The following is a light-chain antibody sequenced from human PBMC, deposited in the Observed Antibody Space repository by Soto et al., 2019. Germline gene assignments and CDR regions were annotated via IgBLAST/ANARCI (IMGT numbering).Light chain of an antibody. J-gene: IGKJ4*01. Sequence: IQLTQSPSSLSASVGEGVTMACRASESISDYLNWYQHKPVEAPKVLVYSASTLRGGVPSRFSGTGSGTEFTLTISCLQSEDFATYYCRQYYSYPPLTFGGGTKVDIK. CDR1: ESISDY. CDR2: SAS. CDR3: RQYYSYPPLT. V-gene: IGKV1-17*01.